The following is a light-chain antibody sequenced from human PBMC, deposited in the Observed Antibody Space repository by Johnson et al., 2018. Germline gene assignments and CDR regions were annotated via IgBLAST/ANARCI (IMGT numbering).Light chain of an antibody. CDR1: SSNIGNNY. J-gene: IGLJ1*01. Sequence: QSVLTQPPSVSAAPGQKVTISCSGSSSNIGNNYVSWYQQLPGTAPKLLIYENNKRPSGIPDRFSGSKSGTSATLGITGLQTGDEADYYCGTWDSLLSAGNVFGTVTKVTVL. V-gene: IGLV1-51*02. CDR2: ENN. CDR3: GTWDSLLSAGNV.